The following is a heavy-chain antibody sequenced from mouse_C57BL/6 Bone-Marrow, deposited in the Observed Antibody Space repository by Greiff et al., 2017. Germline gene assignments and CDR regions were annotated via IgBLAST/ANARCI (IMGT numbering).Heavy chain of an antibody. CDR2: IHPNSGST. J-gene: IGHJ3*01. Sequence: QVQLQQPGAELVKPGASVKLSCKASGYTFTSYWMHWVKQRPGQGLEWIGMIHPNSGSTNYNEKFKSKATLTVDKSSSTAYMQLSSLTSEDSAVYYCARRVHYSKGAWFAYWGQGTLVTVSA. D-gene: IGHD2-5*01. V-gene: IGHV1-64*01. CDR3: ARRVHYSKGAWFAY. CDR1: GYTFTSYW.